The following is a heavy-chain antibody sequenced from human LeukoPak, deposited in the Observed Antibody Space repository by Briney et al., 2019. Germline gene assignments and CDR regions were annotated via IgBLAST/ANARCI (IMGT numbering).Heavy chain of an antibody. J-gene: IGHJ4*02. CDR2: INPNSGGA. V-gene: IGHV1-2*02. D-gene: IGHD6-13*01. Sequence: GASVKVSCKASGYTFTGYYMHWVRQAPGQGLEWMGWINPNSGGANYAQKFQGRVTMTRDTSISTAYMELSRLRSDDTAVYYCARDEYSSSGDDYWGQGTLVTVSS. CDR1: GYTFTGYY. CDR3: ARDEYSSSGDDY.